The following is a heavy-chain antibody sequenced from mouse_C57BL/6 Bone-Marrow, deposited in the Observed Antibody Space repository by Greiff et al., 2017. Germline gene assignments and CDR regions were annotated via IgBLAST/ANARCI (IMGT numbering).Heavy chain of an antibody. J-gene: IGHJ4*01. Sequence: EVQLQQSVAELVRPGASVKLSCTASGFNIKNTYMHWVKQRPEQGLEWIGRIDPANGNTKYDPKFQGKATITADTSSNTVYLQLSSLTSEDTAIYYCARSVGSRLYYYAMDYWGQGTSVTVSS. V-gene: IGHV14-3*01. CDR3: ARSVGSRLYYYAMDY. D-gene: IGHD1-1*01. CDR2: IDPANGNT. CDR1: GFNIKNTY.